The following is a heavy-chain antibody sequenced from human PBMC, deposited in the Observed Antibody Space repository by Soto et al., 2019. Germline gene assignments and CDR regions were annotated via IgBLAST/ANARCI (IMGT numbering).Heavy chain of an antibody. CDR1: GGTFSSYT. V-gene: IGHV1-69*01. CDR2: ITPTLNIA. J-gene: IGHJ4*02. D-gene: IGHD1-26*01. Sequence: QLQLVQSGAEVREPGSSVKVSCKASGGTFSSYTVIWVRQAPGQGLEWMGGITPTLNIAKYAEKLQGRVTITADESTSTVNMHLSSLRSEDTAVYFCARGYYSGSTPSSFDDWGQGTLVAVSS. CDR3: ARGYYSGSTPSSFDD.